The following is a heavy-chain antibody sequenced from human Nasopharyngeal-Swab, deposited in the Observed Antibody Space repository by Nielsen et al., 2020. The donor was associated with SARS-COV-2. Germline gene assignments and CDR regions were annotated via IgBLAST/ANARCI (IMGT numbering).Heavy chain of an antibody. CDR1: GFTFSSYA. D-gene: IGHD5/OR15-5a*01. Sequence: GESLKISCAASGFTFSSYAMSWVRQAPGKGLEWVSAISGSGGSTYYADSVKGRFTISRDNSKNTLYLQMNSLRAEDTAVYYCAKDWGLRLQAYYFDYWGQGTLVTVSS. J-gene: IGHJ4*02. V-gene: IGHV3-23*01. CDR2: ISGSGGST. CDR3: AKDWGLRLQAYYFDY.